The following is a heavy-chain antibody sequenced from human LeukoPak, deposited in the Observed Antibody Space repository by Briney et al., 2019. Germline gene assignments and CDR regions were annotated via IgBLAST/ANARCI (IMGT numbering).Heavy chain of an antibody. Sequence: GGSLRLSCAASGFTFSSYAFSWVRQAPGKGLEWVSAISGSGDYTYYADSVRGRFTISRDNANYTLYLQMSSLRAEDTAIYYCAKYVANWNPGGMDVWGQGTTVTVSS. V-gene: IGHV3-23*01. D-gene: IGHD4/OR15-4a*01. CDR2: ISGSGDYT. CDR3: AKYVANWNPGGMDV. J-gene: IGHJ6*02. CDR1: GFTFSSYA.